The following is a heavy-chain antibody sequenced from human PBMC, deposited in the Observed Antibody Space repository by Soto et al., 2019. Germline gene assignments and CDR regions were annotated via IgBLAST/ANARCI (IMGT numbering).Heavy chain of an antibody. J-gene: IGHJ4*02. V-gene: IGHV3-33*01. D-gene: IGHD6-19*01. Sequence: GGSLRLSCAASGFTFSSYGMHWVRQAPGKGLEWVAVIWYDGSNKYYVDSVKGRFTISRDNSKNTLYLQMNSLRAEDTAVYYCARDRGEWLALDYWGQGTLVTVSS. CDR3: ARDRGEWLALDY. CDR1: GFTFSSYG. CDR2: IWYDGSNK.